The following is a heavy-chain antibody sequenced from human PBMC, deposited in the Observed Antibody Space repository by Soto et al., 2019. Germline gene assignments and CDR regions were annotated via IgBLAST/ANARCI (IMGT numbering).Heavy chain of an antibody. Sequence: ASETLSLTCAVYGGSFSGYYWSWIRQPPGKGLEWIGEINHSGSTNYNPSLKSRVTISVDTSKNQFSLKLSSVTAADTAVYYCARGGPGVAAAGIDYWGQGTLVTVSS. CDR1: GGSFSGYY. J-gene: IGHJ4*02. CDR3: ARGGPGVAAAGIDY. V-gene: IGHV4-34*01. D-gene: IGHD6-13*01. CDR2: INHSGST.